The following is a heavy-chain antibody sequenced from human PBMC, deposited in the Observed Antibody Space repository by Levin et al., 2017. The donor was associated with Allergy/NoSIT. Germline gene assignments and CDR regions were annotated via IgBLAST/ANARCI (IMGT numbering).Heavy chain of an antibody. CDR1: GGSISSGDYY. CDR3: ARVGQQLVRS. Sequence: SETLSLTCTVSGGSISSGDYYWSWIRQLPGKGLEWIGYTHYSGNTYYHPSFKSRVSISIDTSKNQFSLKLTSVTAADTAVYYCARVGQQLVRSWGQGTLVTVSS. CDR2: THYSGNT. V-gene: IGHV4-31*03. J-gene: IGHJ4*02. D-gene: IGHD6-13*01.